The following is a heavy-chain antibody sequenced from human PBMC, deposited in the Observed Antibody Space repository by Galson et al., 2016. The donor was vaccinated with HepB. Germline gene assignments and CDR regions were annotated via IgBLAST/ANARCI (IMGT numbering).Heavy chain of an antibody. V-gene: IGHV3-11*05. CDR1: GFTFTDYY. CDR2: ISSSGSYT. D-gene: IGHD6-13*01. Sequence: SLRLSCAASGFTFTDYYMTWIRQAPGKGLEWVSYISSSGSYTNYADSVKGRFTISRDNARKSLYLQMNSLRPDDTAVYYCAREDSSWYGYYGMDVWGQGTTVTGSS. CDR3: AREDSSWYGYYGMDV. J-gene: IGHJ6*02.